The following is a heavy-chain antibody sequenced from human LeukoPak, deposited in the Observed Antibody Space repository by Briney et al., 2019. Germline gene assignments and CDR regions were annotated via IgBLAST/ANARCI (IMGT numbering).Heavy chain of an antibody. V-gene: IGHV3-7*01. CDR1: GFTFSSYS. CDR3: ARDWEQLVWNY. CDR2: IKQDGSEN. J-gene: IGHJ4*02. Sequence: GGSLRLSCAASGFTFSSYSMNWVRQAPGKGLEWVASIKQDGSENYYEESVKGRFTISRDNAKNSLFLQMNSLRVDDTAVYYCARDWEQLVWNYWGQGTLVTVSS. D-gene: IGHD6-13*01.